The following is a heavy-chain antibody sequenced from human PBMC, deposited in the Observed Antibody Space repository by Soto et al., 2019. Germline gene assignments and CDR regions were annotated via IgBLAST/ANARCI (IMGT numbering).Heavy chain of an antibody. V-gene: IGHV3-23*01. CDR3: AKDRYCSGGSCYSEWAFDI. J-gene: IGHJ3*02. D-gene: IGHD2-15*01. CDR1: GFTFSNYA. Sequence: EVQLLESGGGLVQPGGSLILSCAASGFTFSNYAMSCVRQAPGKWLECVSAISGSGGSTYYADSVKGRFTISRDNSKNTLFLQMNSLRAEDTAVYYCAKDRYCSGGSCYSEWAFDIWFQGTMVTVSS. CDR2: ISGSGGST.